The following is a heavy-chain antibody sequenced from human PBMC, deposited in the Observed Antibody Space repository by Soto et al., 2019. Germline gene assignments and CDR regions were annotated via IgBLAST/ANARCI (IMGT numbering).Heavy chain of an antibody. CDR3: ARGDTYNWSPRA. Sequence: GGSLRLSCAASGFTFSDYYMTWIRQAPGKGLEWVSFISTSTSYTNYADSVKGRFTISRDNAKKSLFLQMNSLRADDTAVYFCARGDTYNWSPRAWGQGTLVTVSS. J-gene: IGHJ5*02. V-gene: IGHV3-11*06. CDR2: ISTSTSYT. CDR1: GFTFSDYY. D-gene: IGHD1-1*01.